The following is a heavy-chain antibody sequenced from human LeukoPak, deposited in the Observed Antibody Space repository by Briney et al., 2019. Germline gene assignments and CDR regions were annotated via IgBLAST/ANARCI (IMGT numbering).Heavy chain of an antibody. Sequence: PSETLSLTCTVSGGSVSSHYWSWIRQPPGKGLEWIGYIYYSGGTNYNPSLKSRVTISVDTSKNQFSLKLSSLIAADTGVYYCARAPIGITTSAFPDGFDIWGQGTMVTVSS. CDR3: ARAPIGITTSAFPDGFDI. J-gene: IGHJ3*02. CDR2: IYYSGGT. V-gene: IGHV4-59*02. CDR1: GGSVSSHY. D-gene: IGHD1/OR15-1a*01.